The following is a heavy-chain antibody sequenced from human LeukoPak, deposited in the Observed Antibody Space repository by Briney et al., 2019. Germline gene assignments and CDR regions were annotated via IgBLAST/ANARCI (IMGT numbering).Heavy chain of an antibody. CDR3: AKGAPAPGVWGSYRFDY. D-gene: IGHD3-16*02. J-gene: IGHJ4*02. V-gene: IGHV3-48*03. CDR1: GFTFSSYE. CDR2: ISSSGSTI. Sequence: PGGSLRLSCAASGFTFSSYEMNWVRQAPGKGLEWVSYISSSGSTIYYADSVKGRFTISRDNSKNTLYLQMNSLRAEDTAVYYCAKGAPAPGVWGSYRFDYWGQGTLVTVSS.